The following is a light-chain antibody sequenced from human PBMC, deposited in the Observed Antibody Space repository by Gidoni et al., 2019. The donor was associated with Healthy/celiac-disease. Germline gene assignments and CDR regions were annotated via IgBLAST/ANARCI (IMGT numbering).Light chain of an antibody. CDR3: QQYYSTPQT. V-gene: IGKV4-1*01. CDR1: QSVLYSTICL. Sequence: DIVMTQSPDSLAVSLGERATINCKSSQSVLYSTICLHLPAIYWASTRESGVPDRFSGSGSGTDFTLTISSLQAEDVAVYYCQQYYSTPQTFGQGTKLEIK. J-gene: IGKJ2*01. CDR2: WAS.